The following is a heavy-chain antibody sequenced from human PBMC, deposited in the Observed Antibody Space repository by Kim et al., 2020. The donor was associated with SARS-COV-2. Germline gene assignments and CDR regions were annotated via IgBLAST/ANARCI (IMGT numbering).Heavy chain of an antibody. Sequence: STYYTPSLKSRVTISVDRSKNQFSLKVSSVTAADTAVYYCARVTAAALFDYWGQGTLVTVSS. J-gene: IGHJ4*02. D-gene: IGHD6-13*01. V-gene: IGHV4-30-2*01. CDR2: ST. CDR3: ARVTAAALFDY.